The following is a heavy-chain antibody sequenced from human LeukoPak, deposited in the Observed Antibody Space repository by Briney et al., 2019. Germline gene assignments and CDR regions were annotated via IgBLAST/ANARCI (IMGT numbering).Heavy chain of an antibody. Sequence: AGGSLRLSCAASGFTFSGHWMSWVRQAPGKGLEWVANIKQDGSEKYYVDSVKGRFTISRDNAKNSLYLQMNSLRAEDTAVYYCARRGIAATHYYFDYWGQGTLVTVSS. CDR2: IKQDGSEK. CDR3: ARRGIAATHYYFDY. D-gene: IGHD2-15*01. J-gene: IGHJ4*02. V-gene: IGHV3-7*01. CDR1: GFTFSGHW.